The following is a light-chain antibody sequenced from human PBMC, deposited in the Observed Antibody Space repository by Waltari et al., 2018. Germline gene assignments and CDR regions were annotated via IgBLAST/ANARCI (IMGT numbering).Light chain of an antibody. CDR3: AAWDDSLSGWV. J-gene: IGLJ3*02. CDR1: SSNIGSNY. Sequence: QSVLTQPPSASGTPGQRVTISCSGSSSNIGSNYVYWYQQLPGTAPKLLIYRNNPRPSGVPDRFSGSNSGTSASLAIRWLRSEDEADYYCAAWDDSLSGWVFGGGTKLTVL. CDR2: RNN. V-gene: IGLV1-47*01.